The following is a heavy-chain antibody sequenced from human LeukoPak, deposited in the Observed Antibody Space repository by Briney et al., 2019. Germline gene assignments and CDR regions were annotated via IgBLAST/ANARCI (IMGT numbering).Heavy chain of an antibody. CDR1: GGSIGSGGYY. CDR2: IYHSGST. Sequence: SETLSLTCTVSGGSIGSGGYYWSWIRQPPGKGLEWIGYIYHSGSTYYNPSLKSRVTISVDRSKNQFSLKLSSVTAADTAVYYCARAGPYCSSTSCYCSDIWGQGTMVTVSS. D-gene: IGHD2-2*01. CDR3: ARAGPYCSSTSCYCSDI. J-gene: IGHJ3*02. V-gene: IGHV4-30-2*01.